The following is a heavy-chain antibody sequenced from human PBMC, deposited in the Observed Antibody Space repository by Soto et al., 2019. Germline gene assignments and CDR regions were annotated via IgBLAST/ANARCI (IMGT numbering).Heavy chain of an antibody. CDR3: ARYKGGYPNWFDP. V-gene: IGHV4-61*01. CDR2: IYYSGST. D-gene: IGHD3-22*01. J-gene: IGHJ5*02. Sequence: PSETLSLTCTVSGGSVSSGSYYWSWIRQPPGKGLEWIGYIYYSGSTNYNPSLKSRVTISVDTSKNQFSLKLSSVTAEDTAVYYCARYKGGYPNWFDPLGQGTLVTVSS. CDR1: GGSVSSGSYY.